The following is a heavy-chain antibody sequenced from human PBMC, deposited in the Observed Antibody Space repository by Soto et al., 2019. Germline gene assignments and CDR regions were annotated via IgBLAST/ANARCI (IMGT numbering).Heavy chain of an antibody. V-gene: IGHV3-15*01. CDR1: GYTFSDAL. CDR3: TTVTLVDVYYGD. J-gene: IGHJ4*02. CDR2: IKRKTDGGTA. D-gene: IGHD3-16*01. Sequence: EVSLRLTCAVAGYTFSDALMSRVRQAPGKGLEWVGRIKRKTDGGTADYPAPVKGRFTISRDDSENMLYLQMNSLKTEDTAVYYCTTVTLVDVYYGDWRQLTLVT.